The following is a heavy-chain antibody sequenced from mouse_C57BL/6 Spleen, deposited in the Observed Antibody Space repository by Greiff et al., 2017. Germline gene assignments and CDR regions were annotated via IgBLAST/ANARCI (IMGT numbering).Heavy chain of an antibody. D-gene: IGHD2-5*01. CDR3: ARSYYSNSNYFDY. J-gene: IGHJ2*01. Sequence: QVQLQQSGAELVRPGASVKLSCKASGYTFTDYYINWVKQRPGQGLEWIARIYPGSGNTYYNEKFKGKATLTAEKSSSTAYMQLSSLTSEDSAVYFCARSYYSNSNYFDYWGQGTTLTVSS. CDR1: GYTFTDYY. CDR2: IYPGSGNT. V-gene: IGHV1-76*01.